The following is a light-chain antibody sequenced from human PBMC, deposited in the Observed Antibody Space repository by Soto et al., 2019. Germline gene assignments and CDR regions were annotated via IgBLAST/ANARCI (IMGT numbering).Light chain of an antibody. V-gene: IGKV1-5*01. J-gene: IGKJ1*01. CDR1: QSISNW. CDR3: QHYNSYSEA. CDR2: DAS. Sequence: DIQMTQSPSTLPASVGDRVTITCRASQSISNWLAWYQQKPGTAPKVLIYDASSLESGVQSRVSGSGSGTEFTLTIRSLQPDDFATYYCQHYNSYSEAFGQGTKVDIK.